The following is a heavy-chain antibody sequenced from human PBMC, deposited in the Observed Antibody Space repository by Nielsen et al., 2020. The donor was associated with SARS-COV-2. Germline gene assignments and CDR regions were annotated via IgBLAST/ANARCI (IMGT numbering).Heavy chain of an antibody. D-gene: IGHD3-22*01. CDR2: IYYSGST. CDR1: GGSISSGDYY. Sequence: LRLSCTVSGGSISSGDYYWSWIRQPPGKGLEWIGYIYYSGSTYYNPSLKSRVTISVDTSKNQFSLKLSSVTAADTALYYCARVTYYDSSGYLDYWGQGTLVTVSS. V-gene: IGHV4-30-4*01. J-gene: IGHJ4*02. CDR3: ARVTYYDSSGYLDY.